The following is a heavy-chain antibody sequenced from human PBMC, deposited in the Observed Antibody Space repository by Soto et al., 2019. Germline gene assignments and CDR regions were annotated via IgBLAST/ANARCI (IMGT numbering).Heavy chain of an antibody. CDR1: GYTFTSYA. Sequence: QVQLVQSGAAVKKPGASVKVSCKASGYTFTSYAIHWVRQAPGQRLEWMGWINAGNGNTKYSQNFQGRVTITRDTSASTAYMVLSSLRSEDTAVYYCARDLGVGAASDYWGQGTLVTVSS. CDR2: INAGNGNT. CDR3: ARDLGVGAASDY. J-gene: IGHJ4*02. V-gene: IGHV1-3*01. D-gene: IGHD1-26*01.